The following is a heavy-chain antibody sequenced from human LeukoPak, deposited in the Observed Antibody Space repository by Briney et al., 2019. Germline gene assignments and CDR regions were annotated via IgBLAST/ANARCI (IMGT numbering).Heavy chain of an antibody. J-gene: IGHJ6*04. CDR1: GYTFTSYA. D-gene: IGHD2-2*01. CDR3: ARDLEAYCSSTSCYPPRYYYGMDV. Sequence: ASVKVSCKASGYTFTSYAMHWVRQAPGQRLERMGWINAGNGNTKYSQKFQGRVTITRDTSASTAYMELSSLRSEDTAVYYCARDLEAYCSSTSCYPPRYYYGMDVWGKGTTVTVSS. V-gene: IGHV1-3*01. CDR2: INAGNGNT.